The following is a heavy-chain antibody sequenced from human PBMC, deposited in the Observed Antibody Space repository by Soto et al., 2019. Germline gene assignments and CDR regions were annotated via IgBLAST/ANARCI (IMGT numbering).Heavy chain of an antibody. D-gene: IGHD2-2*01. CDR2: INAGDGNT. V-gene: IGHV1-3*01. J-gene: IGHJ6*02. CDR1: GYTFTNYA. CDR3: ARVYCSTTTCYGYYAMDV. Sequence: ASVKVSCKAFGYTFTNYAMHWVRQAPGQGLEWMGWINAGDGNTKYSQKFQDRVTITRGTSASTAYMELSSLRSEDTAVYYCARVYCSTTTCYGYYAMDVWGQGTRVTVSS.